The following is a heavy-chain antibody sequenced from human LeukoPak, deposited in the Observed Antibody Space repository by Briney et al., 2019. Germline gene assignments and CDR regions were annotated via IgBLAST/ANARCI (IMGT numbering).Heavy chain of an antibody. CDR2: ISAYNGNT. V-gene: IGHV1-18*01. J-gene: IGHJ1*01. CDR3: ARGLRDSSGREYFQD. D-gene: IGHD3-22*01. CDR1: GYTFTSYG. Sequence: ASVKVSCKASGYTFTSYGISWVRQAPGQGLEWMGWISAYNGNTNYAQKFQGRVTMTTDTSTSTAYMELRSLRSDDTAVYYCARGLRDSSGREYFQDWGQGTLVTVSS.